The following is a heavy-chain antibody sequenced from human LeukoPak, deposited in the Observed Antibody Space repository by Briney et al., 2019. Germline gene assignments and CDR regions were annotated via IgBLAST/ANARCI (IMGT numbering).Heavy chain of an antibody. CDR1: GGSINTYY. V-gene: IGHV4-59*08. CDR3: ARYYYDRSAYYAFDY. D-gene: IGHD3-22*01. J-gene: IGHJ4*02. CDR2: IYYGGST. Sequence: SETLSLTCTVSGGSINTYYWSWIRQPPGKGLEWIGYIYYGGSTNYSPSLKSRVTIAVDTSKNQFSLKLSSVTAADTAVYYCARYYYDRSAYYAFDYWGQGTLVTVSS.